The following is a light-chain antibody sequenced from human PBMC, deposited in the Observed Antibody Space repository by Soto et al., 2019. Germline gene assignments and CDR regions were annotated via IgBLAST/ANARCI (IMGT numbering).Light chain of an antibody. CDR2: QDS. Sequence: SYELTQPPSVSVSPGQTASITCSGDKLGDKYACWYQQKPGQSPVLAIYQDSKRPSGIPERFSGSNSGNTATLTISGTQAMDEADYYCQAWDSSTLGVFGTGTKLTVL. V-gene: IGLV3-1*01. CDR3: QAWDSSTLGV. J-gene: IGLJ1*01. CDR1: KLGDKY.